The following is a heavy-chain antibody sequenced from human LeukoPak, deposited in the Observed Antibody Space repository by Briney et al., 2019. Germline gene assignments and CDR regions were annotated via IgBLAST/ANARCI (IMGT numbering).Heavy chain of an antibody. Sequence: GGSLRLSCAASGFTFSSYWMSWVRQAPGKGLEWVANIKQDGSEKYYVDSVKGRFTISRDNAKNSLYLQMNSLRAEDTVVYYCARSAGEKSGNWRFDYWGQGTLVTVSS. D-gene: IGHD1-1*01. CDR2: IKQDGSEK. V-gene: IGHV3-7*01. CDR3: ARSAGEKSGNWRFDY. CDR1: GFTFSSYW. J-gene: IGHJ4*02.